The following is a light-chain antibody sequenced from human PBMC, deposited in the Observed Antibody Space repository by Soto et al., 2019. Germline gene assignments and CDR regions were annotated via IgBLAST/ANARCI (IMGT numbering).Light chain of an antibody. V-gene: IGLV1-44*01. CDR2: TDN. CDR3: AAWDGSLNAYV. Sequence: QSVLTQPPSASGTPGQRVTISCSGSSSNIGSNAVNWYQQFPGTAPKLLIYTDNQRPSGVPDRFSGSKSGTSASLAISGLXXXXXXXYFCAAWDGSLNAYVFGTGTKV. J-gene: IGLJ1*01. CDR1: SSNIGSNA.